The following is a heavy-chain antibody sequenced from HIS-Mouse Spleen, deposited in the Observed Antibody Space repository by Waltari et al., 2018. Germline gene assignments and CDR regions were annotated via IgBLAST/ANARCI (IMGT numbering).Heavy chain of an antibody. CDR1: GFTFGDYA. Sequence: EVQLVESGGGLVQPGRSLRLSCTASGFTFGDYAMSWFRQAPGKGLEWVGFIRSKAYGGTTEDAASVKGRFTISRDDSKSIAYLQMNSLKTEDTAVYYCTRRYDFWSGYLEDYWGQGTLVTVSS. V-gene: IGHV3-49*03. CDR2: IRSKAYGGTT. J-gene: IGHJ4*02. D-gene: IGHD3-3*01. CDR3: TRRYDFWSGYLEDY.